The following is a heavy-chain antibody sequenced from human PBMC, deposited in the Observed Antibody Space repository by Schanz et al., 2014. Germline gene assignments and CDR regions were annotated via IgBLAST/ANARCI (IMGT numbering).Heavy chain of an antibody. Sequence: VQLVESGGGVVQPGRSLRLSCAASGFSFSTYAMHWVRQAPGKGLRCVAVISGNGGEKYYADSVKGRFTISRVDAKNSVHLQMNSLRAEDTAVYFCARVLGSEALRNFDWTDYNYYGMDVWGQGTTVTVSS. J-gene: IGHJ6*02. D-gene: IGHD3-9*01. CDR3: ARVLGSEALRNFDWTDYNYYGMDV. CDR2: ISGNGGEK. CDR1: GFSFSTYA. V-gene: IGHV3-30*04.